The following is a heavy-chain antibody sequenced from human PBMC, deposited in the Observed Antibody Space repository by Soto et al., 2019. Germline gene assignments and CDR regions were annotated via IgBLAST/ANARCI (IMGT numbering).Heavy chain of an antibody. CDR3: AIMAGYNYDISGYYGNYFDY. CDR1: GFTFSTYA. D-gene: IGHD3-22*01. V-gene: IGHV3-23*01. Sequence: GGSLRLSCAASGFTFSTYAMSWVRQAPGKGLEWVSTISDSGKYTYYADSVKGRFTISRDNSKNTLYLQMNSLRAEDTAVYYCAIMAGYNYDISGYYGNYFDYWGQGTLVTVSS. CDR2: ISDSGKYT. J-gene: IGHJ4*02.